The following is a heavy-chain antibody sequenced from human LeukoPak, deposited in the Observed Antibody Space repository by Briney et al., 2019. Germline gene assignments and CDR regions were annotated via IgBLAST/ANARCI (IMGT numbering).Heavy chain of an antibody. D-gene: IGHD5-18*01. J-gene: IGHJ6*02. V-gene: IGHV3-49*04. CDR2: IRSKAYRGTT. Sequence: GGSLRLSCIGFGFTFGDHAMSWVRQAPGKVLEWVGFIRSKAYRGTTEYAASVRGRFTISREDSKSIAYLQMNSLKTEDTGVYYCTRGPIQLWIHNAMDVWGQGTTVIVSS. CDR3: TRGPIQLWIHNAMDV. CDR1: GFTFGDHA.